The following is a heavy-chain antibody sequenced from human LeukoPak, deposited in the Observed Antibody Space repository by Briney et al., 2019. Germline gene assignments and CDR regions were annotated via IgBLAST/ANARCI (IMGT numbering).Heavy chain of an antibody. CDR2: IKQDGSEK. CDR3: ARDHHGYGDYDRYYYYGMDV. CDR1: GFTFSSYW. Sequence: QPGGSLRLSCAASGFTFSSYWLSWVRQAPGKGLEWVANIKQDGSEKYYVDSVKGRFTISRDNAKNSLYLQMNSLRAEDTAVYYCARDHHGYGDYDRYYYYGMDVWGQGTTVTVSS. V-gene: IGHV3-7*05. D-gene: IGHD4-17*01. J-gene: IGHJ6*02.